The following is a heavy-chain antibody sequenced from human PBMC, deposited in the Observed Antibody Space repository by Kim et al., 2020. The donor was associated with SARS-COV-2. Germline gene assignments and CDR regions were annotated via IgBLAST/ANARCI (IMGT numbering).Heavy chain of an antibody. J-gene: IGHJ6*02. V-gene: IGHV1-18*01. CDR3: ASTSGLLFYGMDV. Sequence: YAQKLQGRVTMTTETSTSTAYMELRSLRSDDTTVYYCASTSGLLFYGMDVWGQGTTVTVSS. D-gene: IGHD3-10*01.